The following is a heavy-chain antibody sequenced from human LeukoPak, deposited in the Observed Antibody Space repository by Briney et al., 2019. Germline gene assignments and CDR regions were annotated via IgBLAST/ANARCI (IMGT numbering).Heavy chain of an antibody. D-gene: IGHD3-22*01. J-gene: IGHJ4*02. CDR1: GGSISSYS. Sequence: SETLSLTCTVSGGSISSYSWSWIRQPPGKGLEWIGYIYYSGSTNYNPSLKSRVTISVDTSKNQFSLKLSSVTAADTAVYYCARSDISTVDYWGQGTLVTVSS. CDR3: ARSDISTVDY. CDR2: IYYSGST. V-gene: IGHV4-59*08.